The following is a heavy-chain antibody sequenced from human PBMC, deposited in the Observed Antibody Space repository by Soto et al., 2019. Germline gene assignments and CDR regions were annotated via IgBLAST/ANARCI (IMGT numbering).Heavy chain of an antibody. CDR2: IYYSGST. V-gene: IGHV4-61*05. CDR3: ARSGLYYDYVWGSYRPRYYFDY. Sequence: TLSLTCRVSGGASSSSSYYWGWIRQPPGKGLEWIGYIYYSGSTNYNPSLKSRVTISVDTSKNQFSLKLSSVTAADTAVYYCARSGLYYDYVWGSYRPRYYFDYWGQGTLVTVSS. D-gene: IGHD3-16*02. J-gene: IGHJ4*02. CDR1: GGASSSSSYY.